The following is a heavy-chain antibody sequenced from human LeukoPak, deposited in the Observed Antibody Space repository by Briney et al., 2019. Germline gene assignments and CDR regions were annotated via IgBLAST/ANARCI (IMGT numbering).Heavy chain of an antibody. V-gene: IGHV3-66*01. J-gene: IGHJ4*02. D-gene: IGHD3-10*01. CDR2: IYRGGST. CDR3: ARVGALGSYFDY. Sequence: PGGSLRLSCAASEITVSSNYMSWVRQAPGKGLEWVSVIYRGGSTYYADSVKGRFTISRDNSQNTLYLQMKGLRVEDTAVYYCARVGALGSYFDYWGQGTLVTVSS. CDR1: EITVSSNY.